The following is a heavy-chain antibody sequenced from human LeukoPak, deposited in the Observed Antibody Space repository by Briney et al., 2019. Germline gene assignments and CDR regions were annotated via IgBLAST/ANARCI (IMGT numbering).Heavy chain of an antibody. CDR1: GFTFSSYW. Sequence: GGSLRLSCAAFGFTFSSYWMHWVRQAPGKGLVWVSRVNSDGSSTTYADSVKGRFTISRDNAKNTLYLQMNSLRAEDTAVYYCAVDTAMAESNYWGQGTLVTVSS. CDR3: AVDTAMAESNY. D-gene: IGHD5-18*01. V-gene: IGHV3-74*01. J-gene: IGHJ4*02. CDR2: VNSDGSST.